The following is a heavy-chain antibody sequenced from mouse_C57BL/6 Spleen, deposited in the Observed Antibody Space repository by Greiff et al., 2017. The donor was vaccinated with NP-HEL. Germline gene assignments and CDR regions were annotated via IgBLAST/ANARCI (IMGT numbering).Heavy chain of an antibody. J-gene: IGHJ1*03. CDR1: GYTFTSYG. CDR3: ARGRDYYGSSPYWYFDV. D-gene: IGHD1-1*01. CDR2: IYPRSGNT. V-gene: IGHV1-81*01. Sequence: VKLVESGAELARPGASVKLSCKASGYTFTSYGISWVKQRTGQGLEWIGEIYPRSGNTYYNEKFKGKATLTADKSSSTAYMELRSLTSEDSAVYCCARGRDYYGSSPYWYFDVWGTGTTVTVSS.